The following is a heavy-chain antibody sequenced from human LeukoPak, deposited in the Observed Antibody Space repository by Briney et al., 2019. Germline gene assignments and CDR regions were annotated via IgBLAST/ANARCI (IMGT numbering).Heavy chain of an antibody. Sequence: ASVKVSCKASGYTFTSYDINWVRQATGQGLEWMGWMNPNNGNTDYAQKFQGRVTLTRNTSISTAYMELSSLRSEDTAMYYCTRGGPVAGTHKYSQHWGQGTLVTVSS. CDR2: MNPNNGNT. CDR3: TRGGPVAGTHKYSQH. J-gene: IGHJ1*01. CDR1: GYTFTSYD. V-gene: IGHV1-8*01. D-gene: IGHD6-19*01.